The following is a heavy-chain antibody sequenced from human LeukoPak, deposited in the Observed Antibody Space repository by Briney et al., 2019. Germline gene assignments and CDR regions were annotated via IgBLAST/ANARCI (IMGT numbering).Heavy chain of an antibody. CDR1: GFTFGNYG. Sequence: GGSLRLSCAASGFTFGNYGMSWVRQAPGKGLEWVSGINWNGGSTGYADSVEGRFTISRDNVKNSQYLQMNSLRVEDTALYYCARAQTYGDSRLLLDYWGQGTPVTVSS. CDR3: ARAQTYGDSRLLLDY. D-gene: IGHD2-21*02. J-gene: IGHJ4*02. CDR2: INWNGGST. V-gene: IGHV3-20*04.